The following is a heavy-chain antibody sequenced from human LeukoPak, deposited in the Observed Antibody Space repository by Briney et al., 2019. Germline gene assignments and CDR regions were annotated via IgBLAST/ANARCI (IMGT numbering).Heavy chain of an antibody. J-gene: IGHJ6*04. CDR3: AELGITMIGGV. CDR1: GFTLSTYS. Sequence: SGGSLRLSCAVGGFTLSTYSMNWVRQAPGKGLEWVSFISRSSSYIYYADSVKGRFTIYSDNAKNSLYLQMNSLRAEDTAVYYCAELGITMIGGVWGKGTTVTISS. V-gene: IGHV3-21*01. D-gene: IGHD3-10*02. CDR2: ISRSSSYI.